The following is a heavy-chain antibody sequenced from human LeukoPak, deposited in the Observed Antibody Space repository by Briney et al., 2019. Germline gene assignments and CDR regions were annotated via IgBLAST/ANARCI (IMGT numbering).Heavy chain of an antibody. V-gene: IGHV3-66*01. Sequence: GGSLGLSCAASGFTVDSNYMTWVRQAPGKGLEWVSVIYRGGSTYYADSVKGRFTISRDNSKNTLHLQMNSLRAEDTAVYYCAKEAVAGTLDHWGQGTLVTVSS. CDR2: IYRGGST. CDR1: GFTVDSNY. D-gene: IGHD6-19*01. J-gene: IGHJ4*02. CDR3: AKEAVAGTLDH.